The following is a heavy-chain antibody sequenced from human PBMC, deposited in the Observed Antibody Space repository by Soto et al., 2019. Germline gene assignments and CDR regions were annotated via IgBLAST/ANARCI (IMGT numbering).Heavy chain of an antibody. CDR2: IIPIFGTA. CDR3: AGGGMSSLNPVLRFLEWLTSD. J-gene: IGHJ4*02. CDR1: GGTFSSYA. Sequence: GASVKVSCKASGGTFSSYAISWVRQAPGQGLEWMGGIIPIFGTANYAQKFQGRVTITADESTSTAYMELSSLRSEDTAVYYCAGGGMSSLNPVLRFLEWLTSDWGQGTLVTVSS. D-gene: IGHD3-3*01. V-gene: IGHV1-69*13.